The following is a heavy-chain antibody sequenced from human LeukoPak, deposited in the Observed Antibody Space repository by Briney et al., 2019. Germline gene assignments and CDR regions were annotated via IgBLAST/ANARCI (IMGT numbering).Heavy chain of an antibody. CDR2: INKNSHIT. Sequence: GGSLRLSCAASGFTFNDFYMSWIRQAPGKGLEWVSYINKNSHITYYADSVKGRFTISRDNAKNSLYLQMNSLRDEDTAVYYCARASDYYYYMDVWGRGTTVTVSS. J-gene: IGHJ6*03. CDR3: ARASDYYYYMDV. CDR1: GFTFNDFY. V-gene: IGHV3-11*04.